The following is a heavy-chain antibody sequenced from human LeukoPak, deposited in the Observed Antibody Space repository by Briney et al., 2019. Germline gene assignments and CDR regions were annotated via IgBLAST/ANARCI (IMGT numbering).Heavy chain of an antibody. CDR2: IYYSGST. V-gene: IGHV4-31*03. CDR3: ARESRPRAYFDY. Sequence: SETLSLTCTVSGGSISSGGYYWSWIRQHPGKGLQWIGYIYYSGSTYYNPSLKSRITISVDTSKNQLSLKLSSVTAADTAVYYCARESRPRAYFDYWGQGTLVTVSS. J-gene: IGHJ4*02. CDR1: GGSISSGGYY.